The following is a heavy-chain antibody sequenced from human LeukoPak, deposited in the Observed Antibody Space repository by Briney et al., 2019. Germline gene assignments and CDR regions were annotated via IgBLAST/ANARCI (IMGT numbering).Heavy chain of an antibody. CDR3: ARSPSPYSSGWYFDY. J-gene: IGHJ4*02. CDR1: GDSVSINSAA. V-gene: IGHV6-1*01. CDR2: TYQRSKWYN. D-gene: IGHD6-19*01. Sequence: SQTLSLACAISGDSVSINSAAWNWIRQSPSRGLEWLGRTYQRSKWYNDYAVSVKSRITINPDISKNQFSLQLNSVTPEDTAVYYCARSPSPYSSGWYFDYWGQGTLVTVSS.